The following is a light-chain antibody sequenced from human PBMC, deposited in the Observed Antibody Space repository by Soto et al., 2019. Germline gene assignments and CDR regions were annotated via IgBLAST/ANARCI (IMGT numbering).Light chain of an antibody. J-gene: IGKJ1*01. CDR3: QKYNSAPPT. CDR2: AAS. CDR1: QGISNY. Sequence: DIQMTQSPSFLSASVGDRVTITCRASQGISNYIAWYQQKPGTVPKLLIYAASTLQSGVPSRFGGSGSGTDFTLTISSLQPEDVASYYCQKYNSAPPTFGQGTKVDIK. V-gene: IGKV1-27*01.